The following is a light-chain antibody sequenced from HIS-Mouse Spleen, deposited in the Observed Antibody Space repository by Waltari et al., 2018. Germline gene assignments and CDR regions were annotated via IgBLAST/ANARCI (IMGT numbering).Light chain of an antibody. Sequence: SYELTQPPSVSVSLGQMVRTTCSGEALPKKYAYWYQQKPGQFPVLVIYKDSERPSWIPERFSASSSGAIVTLTISGVQAEDEADYYCLSADSSGTWVFGGGTKLTVL. CDR1: ALPKKY. CDR2: KDS. V-gene: IGLV3-16*01. J-gene: IGLJ3*02. CDR3: LSADSSGTWV.